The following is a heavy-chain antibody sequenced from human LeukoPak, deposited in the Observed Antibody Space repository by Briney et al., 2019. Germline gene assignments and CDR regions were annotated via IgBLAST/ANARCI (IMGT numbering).Heavy chain of an antibody. CDR1: GFTFSSYG. Sequence: PGGSLRLSCAASGFTFSSYGMHWVRQAPGKGLEWVAVIWYDGSNKYYADSVKGRFTISRDNSKNTLYLQMNSLRAEDTAVYYCARVVYYDSSPVFDYWGQGTLVTVSS. D-gene: IGHD3-22*01. V-gene: IGHV3-33*01. J-gene: IGHJ4*02. CDR3: ARVVYYDSSPVFDY. CDR2: IWYDGSNK.